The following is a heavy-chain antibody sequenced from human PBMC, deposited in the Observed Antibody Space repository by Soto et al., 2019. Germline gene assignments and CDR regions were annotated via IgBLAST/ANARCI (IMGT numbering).Heavy chain of an antibody. J-gene: IGHJ4*02. V-gene: IGHV1-69*04. CDR1: GDTFNFYS. CDR3: ATSYGSGYRAFDF. Sequence: QVQLVQSGAEVKRPGSSVKVSCKASGDTFNFYSINWVRQAPGLGLEWMGRVNPILSMSNYAQRFQGRVTMTADKSPSTAYMGLSGLRSEDTAIYYCATSYGSGYRAFDFWGQGALVTVSS. CDR2: VNPILSMS. D-gene: IGHD3-10*01.